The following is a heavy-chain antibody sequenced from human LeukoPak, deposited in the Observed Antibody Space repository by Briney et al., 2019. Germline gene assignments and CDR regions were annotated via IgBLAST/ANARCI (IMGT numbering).Heavy chain of an antibody. D-gene: IGHD6-13*01. CDR3: TRRPYSSSWYYFDY. CDR1: GFTVSSNY. CDR2: IYSGGST. V-gene: IGHV3-66*01. J-gene: IGHJ4*02. Sequence: GGSLRLSCAASGFTVSSNYMSWVRQAPGKGLEWVSVIYSGGSTYYADSVKGRFTISRDNSKNTLYLQMNSLRVEDTAVCYCTRRPYSSSWYYFDYWGQGTLVTVSS.